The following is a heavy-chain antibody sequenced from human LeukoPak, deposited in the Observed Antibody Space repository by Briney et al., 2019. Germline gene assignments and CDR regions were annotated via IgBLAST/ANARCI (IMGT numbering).Heavy chain of an antibody. V-gene: IGHV4-59*12. Sequence: SETLSLTCTVSGGSISSYYWSWIRQPPGKGLEWIGSIYCSGSTYYNPSLKSRVTISVDTSKNQFSLKLSSVTAADTAVYYCARGGTYAFDIWGQGTMVTVSS. J-gene: IGHJ3*02. CDR2: IYCSGST. CDR3: ARGGTYAFDI. CDR1: GGSISSYY. D-gene: IGHD3-16*01.